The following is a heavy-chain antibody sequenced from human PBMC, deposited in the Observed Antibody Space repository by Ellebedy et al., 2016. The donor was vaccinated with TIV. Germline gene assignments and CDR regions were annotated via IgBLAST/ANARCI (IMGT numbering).Heavy chain of an antibody. Sequence: SETLSLXXAVYGGSFSGHYWSWIRQPPGKGLEWIGEINHSGSTNYNPSLKSRVTISVDTSKNQFSLKLSSVTAADTAVYYCARGSGGTFKWFDPWGQGILVTVSS. D-gene: IGHD2-15*01. CDR1: GGSFSGHY. V-gene: IGHV4-34*01. J-gene: IGHJ5*02. CDR2: INHSGST. CDR3: ARGSGGTFKWFDP.